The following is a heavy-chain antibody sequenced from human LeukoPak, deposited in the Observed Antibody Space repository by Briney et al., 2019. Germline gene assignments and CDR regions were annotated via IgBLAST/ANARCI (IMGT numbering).Heavy chain of an antibody. CDR1: GGSITSDY. V-gene: IGHV4-59*08. Sequence: PSETLSLTCTVSGGSITSDYWSWIRQPPGRGLDWIGYIHYSGSTNYNPSLKSRVTISVDTSKNQFSLKLTSVTAADTAVYYCARLIGGTSAPRVWDYWGQGTLVTVSS. J-gene: IGHJ4*02. CDR3: ARLIGGTSAPRVWDY. CDR2: IHYSGST. D-gene: IGHD3-16*01.